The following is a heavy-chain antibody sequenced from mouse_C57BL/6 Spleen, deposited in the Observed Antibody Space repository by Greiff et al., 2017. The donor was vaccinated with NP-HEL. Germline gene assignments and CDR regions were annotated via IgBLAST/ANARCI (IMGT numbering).Heavy chain of an antibody. CDR3: ARSYYYGSSCNAMDY. V-gene: IGHV1-76*01. J-gene: IGHJ4*01. CDR2: IYPGSGNT. CDR1: GYTFTDYY. Sequence: VQLQQSGAELVRPGASVKLSCKASGYTFTDYYINWVKQRPGQGLEWIARIYPGSGNTYYNEKFKGKATMTAEKSSSTAYMQLSSLTSEDSAVYYCARSYYYGSSCNAMDYWGQGTSVTVSS. D-gene: IGHD1-1*01.